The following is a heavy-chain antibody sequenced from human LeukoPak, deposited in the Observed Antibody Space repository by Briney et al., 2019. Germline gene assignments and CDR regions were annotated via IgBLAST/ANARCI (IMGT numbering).Heavy chain of an antibody. CDR1: GFSFSSYA. J-gene: IGHJ6*02. CDR2: ISYDRSNK. V-gene: IGHV3-30-3*01. Sequence: GGSLRLSCAASGFSFSSYAMYWHRQAPVKGVERVAVISYDRSNKSYADSVTGRFTISRDNSKNTLYLQMNSLRAEDTAVYYCAREGRLYYYGMDVWSQGTTVNVAS. CDR3: AREGRLYYYGMDV. D-gene: IGHD6-25*01.